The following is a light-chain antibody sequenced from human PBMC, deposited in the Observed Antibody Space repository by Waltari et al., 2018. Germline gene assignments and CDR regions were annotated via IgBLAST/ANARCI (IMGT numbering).Light chain of an antibody. Sequence: YELTQPTSVSVSPGQTVSITCSGGKLEDKDVCWYQQKTGQSPVLVMHQDSRRPSGVPERFSGSSSGNTATLTISGTQAMDEADYYCQAWDSISDVVFGGGTRLTVL. CDR1: KLEDKD. CDR2: QDS. CDR3: QAWDSISDVV. V-gene: IGLV3-1*01. J-gene: IGLJ2*01.